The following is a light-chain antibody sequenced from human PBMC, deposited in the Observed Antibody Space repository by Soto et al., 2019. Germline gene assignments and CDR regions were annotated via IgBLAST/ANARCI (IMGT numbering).Light chain of an antibody. Sequence: AIQMTQSPSSLSASVGDRLTITCRASQDIRSDLGWYHQRPGGAPKLLMFGASTLESGVPSRFSGRGSGTYFTLVINSLQPEDSGTYYCLQDDNYPRTFGQGTKVEVK. CDR3: LQDDNYPRT. CDR1: QDIRSD. V-gene: IGKV1-6*01. J-gene: IGKJ1*01. CDR2: GAS.